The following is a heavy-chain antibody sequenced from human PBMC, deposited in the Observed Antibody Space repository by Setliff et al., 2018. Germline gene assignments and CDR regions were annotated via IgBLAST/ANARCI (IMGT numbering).Heavy chain of an antibody. CDR2: IYSSGST. Sequence: SETLSLTCTVSGGSISSGDYYWSWIRQPPGKGLEWIGYIYSSGSTYYNPSLKSRVSISVDTSKNQFSLKLSSVTAADTAVYYCARESRYYYDNLGTLDYWGQGTPVTVS. CDR3: ARESRYYYDNLGTLDY. J-gene: IGHJ4*02. V-gene: IGHV4-30-4*08. D-gene: IGHD3-22*01. CDR1: GGSISSGDYY.